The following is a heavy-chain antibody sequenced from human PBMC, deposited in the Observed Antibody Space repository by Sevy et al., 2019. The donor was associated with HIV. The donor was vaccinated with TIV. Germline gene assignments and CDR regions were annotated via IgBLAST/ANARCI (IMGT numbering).Heavy chain of an antibody. V-gene: IGHV3-23*01. CDR2: ISGSGGST. D-gene: IGHD4-17*01. Sequence: GESLKISCAASGFTFSSYAMSWVRQVPGKGLEWVSAISGSGGSTYYANSVEGRFTISRDSFKKTLYLQMNSLRAEDTAVYYCAKGDNHYAIDYCGQGTLVTVSS. CDR1: GFTFSSYA. J-gene: IGHJ4*02. CDR3: AKGDNHYAIDY.